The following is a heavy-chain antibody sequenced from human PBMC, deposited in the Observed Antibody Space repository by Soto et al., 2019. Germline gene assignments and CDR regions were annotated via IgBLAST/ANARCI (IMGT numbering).Heavy chain of an antibody. Sequence: PGGSLRLSCAASGFTFSDYYMTWIRQAPWKGLEWLSYISSSGGTIYDADSVKGRFTISRDNAKNSLSLQMNSLRAEDTAVYFLARSRRQGDKFDYWGQGTLVTVSS. CDR1: GFTFSDYY. J-gene: IGHJ4*02. CDR3: ARSRRQGDKFDY. V-gene: IGHV3-11*01. D-gene: IGHD6-6*01. CDR2: ISSSGGTI.